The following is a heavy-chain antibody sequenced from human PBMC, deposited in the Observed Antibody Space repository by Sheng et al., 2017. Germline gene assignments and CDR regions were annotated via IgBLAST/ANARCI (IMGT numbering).Heavy chain of an antibody. D-gene: IGHD3-16*01. CDR2: ISAYNGTT. Sequence: QVQLVQSGAEVKKPGASMKVSCKASGYNFINYGITWVRQAPGQGLEWMGWISAYNGTTIYARKFQGRVTMTTDTSTTTAYMELRSLRSEDTAFYYCARDVFLWGSSGVFDSWGQGTLVGVSS. CDR3: ARDVFLWGSSGVFDS. J-gene: IGHJ4*02. V-gene: IGHV1-18*01. CDR1: GYNFINYG.